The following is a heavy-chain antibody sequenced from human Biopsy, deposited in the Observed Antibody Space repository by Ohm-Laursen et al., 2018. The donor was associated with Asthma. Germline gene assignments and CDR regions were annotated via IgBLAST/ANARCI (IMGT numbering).Heavy chain of an antibody. CDR3: ARSIYDFWSGYYGMDV. J-gene: IGHJ6*02. CDR2: MSFDGRQT. V-gene: IGHV3-30*03. D-gene: IGHD3-3*01. CDR1: GFSFNSYG. Sequence: SLRLSCSASGFSFNSYGMHWVRQAPGKGLEWVAVMSFDGRQTYYADSVKGRFTISRDNSKNTLYLQMNSLRAEDTAVYYCARSIYDFWSGYYGMDVWGQGTTVTVSS.